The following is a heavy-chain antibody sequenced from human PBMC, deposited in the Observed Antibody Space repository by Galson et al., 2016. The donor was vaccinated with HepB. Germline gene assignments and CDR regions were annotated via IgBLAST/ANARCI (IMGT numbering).Heavy chain of an antibody. D-gene: IGHD1-26*01. CDR2: INSDESSI. J-gene: IGHJ4*02. V-gene: IGHV3-74*01. CDR1: GFAFSRYW. CDR3: ARGNRWAFAY. Sequence: SLRLSCAASGFAFSRYWMHWVRQAPGKGLVWVSRINSDESSITYADSVKGRFTISRDNAKNTLYLQMNSLRAEDTAIYYCARGNRWAFAYWGQGTLVTVSS.